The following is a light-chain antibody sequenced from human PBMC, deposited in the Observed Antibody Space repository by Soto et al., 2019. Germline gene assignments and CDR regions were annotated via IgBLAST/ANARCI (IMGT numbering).Light chain of an antibody. CDR1: QSVRSY. J-gene: IGKJ3*01. CDR2: AAS. CDR3: QQSYSTPFT. V-gene: IGKV1-39*01. Sequence: IRMTQSPASLSASVGDRVTITCRASQSVRSYLNWYHQKPGKAPKLLIYAASNLQSGVPSRFSGSGSGTDFTLTISNLQPEDFATYYCQQSYSTPFTFGPGTKVDIK.